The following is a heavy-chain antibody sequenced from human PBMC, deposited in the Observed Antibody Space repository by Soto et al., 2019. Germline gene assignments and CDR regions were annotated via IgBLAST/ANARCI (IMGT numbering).Heavy chain of an antibody. CDR2: IRDRGDNP. CDR3: AREEAAVGVPLFKD. Sequence: PGGSLRLSCAASGFTFSSYAMSWVRQAPGKGLEWVSGIRDRGDNPFYVDSVRGRFIISRDNSKNTLFLQMNSLGAEDAAIYCCAREEAAVGVPLFKDWGQGTPVTVSS. V-gene: IGHV3-23*01. CDR1: GFTFSSYA. J-gene: IGHJ4*02. D-gene: IGHD6-25*01.